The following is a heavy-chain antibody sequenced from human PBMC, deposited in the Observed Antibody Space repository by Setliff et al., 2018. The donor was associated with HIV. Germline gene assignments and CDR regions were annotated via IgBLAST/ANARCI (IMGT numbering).Heavy chain of an antibody. J-gene: IGHJ4*02. Sequence: ASVKVSCKASGYTFTTYSMHWVRQAPGQSLEWMGWLNAGKGDTKFSQEFQGRITINWDTSASTAYLELRSLRSEDTAVYYCARGALLAVFDFGHWGQGTMVTVSS. V-gene: IGHV1-3*03. CDR3: ARGALLAVFDFGH. D-gene: IGHD2-8*02. CDR2: LNAGKGDT. CDR1: GYTFTTYS.